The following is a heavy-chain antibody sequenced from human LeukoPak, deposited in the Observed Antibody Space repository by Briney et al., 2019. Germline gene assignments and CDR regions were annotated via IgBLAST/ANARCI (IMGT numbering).Heavy chain of an antibody. V-gene: IGHV1-69*13. D-gene: IGHD5-18*01. J-gene: IGHJ6*02. CDR2: IIPIFGTA. CDR3: AREQTAMVAKYYYGMDV. CDR1: GGTFSSYA. Sequence: SVKVSCKASGGTFSSYAISWVRQAPGRGLEWMGGIIPIFGTANYAQKFQGRVTITADESTSTAYMELSSLRSEDTAVYYCAREQTAMVAKYYYGMDVWGQGTTVTVSS.